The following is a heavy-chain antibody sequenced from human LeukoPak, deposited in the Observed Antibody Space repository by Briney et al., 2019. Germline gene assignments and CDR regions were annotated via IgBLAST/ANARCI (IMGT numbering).Heavy chain of an antibody. D-gene: IGHD3-10*01. J-gene: IGHJ3*02. V-gene: IGHV4-59*01. CDR3: ARDVKASWFGSDAFDI. CDR2: IYYSGST. Sequence: SETLSLTCTVSGGSISSYYWSWIRQPPGKGLEWIGYIYYSGSTNYNPSLKSRVTISVDTSKNQFSLKLGSVTAADTAVYYCARDVKASWFGSDAFDIWGQGTMVTVSS. CDR1: GGSISSYY.